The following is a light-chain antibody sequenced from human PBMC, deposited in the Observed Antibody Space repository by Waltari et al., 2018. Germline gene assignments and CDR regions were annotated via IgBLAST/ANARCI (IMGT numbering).Light chain of an antibody. V-gene: IGLV1-44*01. Sequence: QSVLTQAPSVSGTPGQRVTISCSGTNYNIGSGPVNWYQQVPGMSPKLLIYSNGRRPSGVPDRFSGSKSGTSASLAISGLQSEDEADYYCATWDGRVNGVLFGGGTKVTVL. CDR1: NYNIGSGP. CDR3: ATWDGRVNGVL. J-gene: IGLJ2*01. CDR2: SNG.